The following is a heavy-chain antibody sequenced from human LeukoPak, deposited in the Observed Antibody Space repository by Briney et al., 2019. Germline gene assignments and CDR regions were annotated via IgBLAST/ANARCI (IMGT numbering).Heavy chain of an antibody. CDR2: IIPIFGTA. D-gene: IGHD3-9*01. Sequence: SVKVSCKASGGTFSSYAISWVRQAPGQGLEWMGGIIPIFGTANYAQKFQGRVTITADESTSTAYMELSSLRSEDTAVYYCARDPHPGEYFDWLCTWGQGTLVTVSS. CDR1: GGTFSSYA. CDR3: ARDPHPGEYFDWLCT. V-gene: IGHV1-69*13. J-gene: IGHJ5*02.